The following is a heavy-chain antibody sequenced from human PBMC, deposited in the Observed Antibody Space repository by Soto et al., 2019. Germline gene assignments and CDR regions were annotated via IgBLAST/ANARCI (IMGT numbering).Heavy chain of an antibody. J-gene: IGHJ6*03. Sequence: SETLSLTCTVSGGSISSYYWSWIRQPPGKGLEWIGYIYYSGSTNYNPSLKSRVTISVDTSKNQFSLKLSSVTAADTAVYYCARASGNPSTVTTRYYYYYYMDVWGKGTTVTVSS. V-gene: IGHV4-59*01. CDR3: ARASGNPSTVTTRYYYYYYMDV. CDR2: IYYSGST. D-gene: IGHD4-4*01. CDR1: GGSISSYY.